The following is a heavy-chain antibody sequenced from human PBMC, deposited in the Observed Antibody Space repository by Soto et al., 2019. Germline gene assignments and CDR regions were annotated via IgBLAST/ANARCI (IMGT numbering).Heavy chain of an antibody. V-gene: IGHV4-30-2*01. J-gene: IGHJ5*02. Sequence: SETLSLTCAVSGGSISSGGYSWSWIRQPPGKGLEWIGYIYHSGSTYYNPSLKSRVTISVDRSKNQFSLKLSSVTAADTVVYYCARDYYSSSLDWFDPWGQGTLVTVSS. CDR1: GGSISSGGYS. CDR3: ARDYYSSSLDWFDP. D-gene: IGHD6-13*01. CDR2: IYHSGST.